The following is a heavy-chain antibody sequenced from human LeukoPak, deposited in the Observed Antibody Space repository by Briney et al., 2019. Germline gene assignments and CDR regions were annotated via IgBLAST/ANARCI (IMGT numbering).Heavy chain of an antibody. CDR3: ARVQSSWGGRYFDWLPAFDI. V-gene: IGHV4-34*01. J-gene: IGHJ3*02. CDR2: INHGGNT. CDR1: GGSFSGYF. D-gene: IGHD3-9*01. Sequence: SETLSLTCGVYGGSFSGYFWSWIRQTPGTGLEWIGDINHGGNTNYNPYIKSRVTISVDPSKNHYSLKMTSVTAADTAIYYCARVQSSWGGRYFDWLPAFDIWGQGAVVTVSS.